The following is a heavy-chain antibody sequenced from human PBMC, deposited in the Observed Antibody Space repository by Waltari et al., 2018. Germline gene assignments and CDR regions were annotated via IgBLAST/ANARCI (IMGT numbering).Heavy chain of an antibody. CDR2: IKKDASEK. CDR3: AASVGVAPNY. CDR1: GFTFNNYW. V-gene: IGHV3-7*01. J-gene: IGHJ4*01. D-gene: IGHD6-19*01. Sequence: EVQLVESGGGLVQPGGYLRLSCAASGFTFNNYWMTWVRQAPGKGMEWGSNIKKDASEKYYVDSLTGRFTISRDNTKNSLYLQMNSLRAEDTAVYYCAASVGVAPNYWGHGTLVTVSS.